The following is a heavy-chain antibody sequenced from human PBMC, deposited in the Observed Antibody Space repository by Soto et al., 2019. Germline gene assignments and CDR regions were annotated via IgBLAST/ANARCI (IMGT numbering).Heavy chain of an antibody. CDR2: ISYDGSNK. D-gene: IGHD1-20*01. V-gene: IGHV3-30-3*01. J-gene: IGHJ4*02. Sequence: QVQLVESGGGVVQPGRSLRLSCAASGFTFSSYAMHWVRQAPGKGLEWVAVISYDGSNKYYADSVKGRFTISRDNSKNTLYLQMNSLRAEDTAVYYCARGYNRNDVTLGFDYWGQGTLVTVSS. CDR1: GFTFSSYA. CDR3: ARGYNRNDVTLGFDY.